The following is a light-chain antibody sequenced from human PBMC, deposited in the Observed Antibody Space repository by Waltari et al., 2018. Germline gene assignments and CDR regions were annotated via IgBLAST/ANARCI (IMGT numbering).Light chain of an antibody. CDR2: WAS. CDR3: QQYYTIPIT. J-gene: IGKJ5*01. CDR1: QNILYSSNNKNY. Sequence: DTVMTHSPNSLAVSLGERATINCKSSQNILYSSNNKNYLAWYQQKPGQPPKLLLYWASTRASGVPDRFSGSGSGTDFTLTISSLRTEDVAVYYCQQYYTIPITFGQGTRLEIK. V-gene: IGKV4-1*01.